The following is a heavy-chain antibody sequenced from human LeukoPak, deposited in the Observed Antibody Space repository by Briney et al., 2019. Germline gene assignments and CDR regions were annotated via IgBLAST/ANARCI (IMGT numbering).Heavy chain of an antibody. CDR1: GFTFTRNG. Sequence: GGSLRLSCAGFGFTFTRNGMHWVRQAPGQGLEWVAGIANDGSRKHYADSVKGRFTISRDNSKNTMYLQMDSLRAEETALYYCAKAERSYGLDFWGQGVLVTVSP. CDR3: AKAERSYGLDF. V-gene: IGHV3-30*18. CDR2: IANDGSRK. D-gene: IGHD4-17*01. J-gene: IGHJ4*02.